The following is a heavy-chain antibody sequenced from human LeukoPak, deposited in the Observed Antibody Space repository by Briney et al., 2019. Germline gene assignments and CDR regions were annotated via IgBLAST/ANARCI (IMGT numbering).Heavy chain of an antibody. Sequence: AGGSLRLSCAASGFTFSSYSMNWVRQAPGKGLEWVSSISSSSSYIYYADSVKGRFTISRDNAKNSLYLQMNSLRAEDTAVYYCAKAGSRGLDYWGQGTLVTVSS. CDR2: ISSSSSYI. CDR1: GFTFSSYS. CDR3: AKAGSRGLDY. D-gene: IGHD2-15*01. J-gene: IGHJ4*02. V-gene: IGHV3-21*01.